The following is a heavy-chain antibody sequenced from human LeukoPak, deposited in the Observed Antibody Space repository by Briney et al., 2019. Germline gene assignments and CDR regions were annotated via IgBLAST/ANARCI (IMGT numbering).Heavy chain of an antibody. D-gene: IGHD3-10*01. CDR1: GFTFSSYA. CDR3: ARGSHGSGEIDY. Sequence: SGGSLRLSCAASGFTFSSYAMHWVRQAPGKGLEWVAVISYDGSNKYYADSVKGRFTISRDNSKNTLYLQMNSLRAEDTAVYYCARGSHGSGEIDYWGQGTLVTVSS. CDR2: ISYDGSNK. J-gene: IGHJ4*02. V-gene: IGHV3-30*04.